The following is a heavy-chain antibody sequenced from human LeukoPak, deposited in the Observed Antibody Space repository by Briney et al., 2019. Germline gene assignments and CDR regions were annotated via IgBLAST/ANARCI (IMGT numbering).Heavy chain of an antibody. CDR1: GFTFSSYA. D-gene: IGHD5-18*01. V-gene: IGHV3-23*01. CDR2: ISGSGGST. Sequence: GGSLRLSCAASGFTFSSYAMSWVLQAPGKGLEWVSAISGSGGSTYYADSVKGRFTISRDNSKNTLYLQMNSLRAEDTAVYYCAKEPNGYSYGYPYYFDYWGQGTLVTVSP. CDR3: AKEPNGYSYGYPYYFDY. J-gene: IGHJ4*02.